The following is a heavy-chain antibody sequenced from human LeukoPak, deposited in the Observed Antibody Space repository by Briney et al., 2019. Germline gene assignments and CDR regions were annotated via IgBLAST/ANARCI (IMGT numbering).Heavy chain of an antibody. CDR1: GFTFSSYA. Sequence: GGSLRLSCAASGFTFSSYALSWVRQAPGKGLEWVSTIYTGGNTYYAASVEGRFTISRDFSKNTVFLHMNSLRAEDTAMYYCARGDDSGYYDYFDYWGQGALVTVSS. D-gene: IGHD3-22*01. CDR3: ARGDDSGYYDYFDY. V-gene: IGHV3-23*05. J-gene: IGHJ4*02. CDR2: IYTGGNT.